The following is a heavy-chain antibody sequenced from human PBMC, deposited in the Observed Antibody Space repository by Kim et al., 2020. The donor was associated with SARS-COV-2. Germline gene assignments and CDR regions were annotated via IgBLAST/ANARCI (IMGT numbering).Heavy chain of an antibody. J-gene: IGHJ6*02. D-gene: IGHD2-2*03. Sequence: SVKVSCKASGGTFSSYAISWVRQAPGQGLEWMGGIIPIFGTANYAQKFQGRVTITADESTSTAYMELSSLRSEDTAVYYCARDRGYCSSTSCSRVFEQWLGYYYYYGMDVWGQGTTVTVSS. CDR2: IIPIFGTA. CDR1: GGTFSSYA. V-gene: IGHV1-69*13. CDR3: ARDRGYCSSTSCSRVFEQWLGYYYYYGMDV.